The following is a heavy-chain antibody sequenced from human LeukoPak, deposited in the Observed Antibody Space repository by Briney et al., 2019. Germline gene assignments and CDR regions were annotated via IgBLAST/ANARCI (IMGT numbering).Heavy chain of an antibody. CDR2: ISGSGGST. CDR3: AKGADIVVVPAANAQFDY. D-gene: IGHD2-2*01. CDR1: GFTFRNYW. J-gene: IGHJ4*02. V-gene: IGHV3-23*01. Sequence: GGSLRLSCAASGFTFRNYWMQWVRQAPGKGLEWVSAISGSGGSTYYADSVKGRFTISRDNSKNTLYLQMNSLRAEDTAVYYCAKGADIVVVPAANAQFDYWGQGTLVTVSS.